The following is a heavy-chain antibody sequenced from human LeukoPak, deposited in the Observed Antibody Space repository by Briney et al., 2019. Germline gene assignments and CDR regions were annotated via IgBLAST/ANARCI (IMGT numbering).Heavy chain of an antibody. D-gene: IGHD1-26*01. CDR3: ARVPSGSYSLDP. V-gene: IGHV3-66*01. Sequence: PGGSLRLSCAASGFTLSSNYMSWVRQAPGKGLEWVSVIYSGSGPTYYADSVKGRFTISRDNSKNTLYLQMNSLRAEDTAVYYCARVPSGSYSLDPWGQGTLVTVSS. CDR1: GFTLSSNY. J-gene: IGHJ5*02. CDR2: IYSGSGPT.